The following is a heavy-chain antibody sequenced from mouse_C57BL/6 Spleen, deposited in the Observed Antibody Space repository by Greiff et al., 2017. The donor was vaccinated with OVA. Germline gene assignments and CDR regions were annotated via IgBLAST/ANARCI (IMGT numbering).Heavy chain of an antibody. J-gene: IGHJ1*03. Sequence: QVTLKECGPGILQPSQTLSLTCSFSGFSLSTFGMGVGWIRQPSGKGLEWLAHIWWDDDKYYNPALKSRLTISKDTSKNQVFLKIANVDTADTATYYCARRHYYGSSGDFDVWGTGTTVTVSS. CDR1: GFSLSTFGMG. D-gene: IGHD1-1*01. CDR2: IWWDDDK. V-gene: IGHV8-8*01. CDR3: ARRHYYGSSGDFDV.